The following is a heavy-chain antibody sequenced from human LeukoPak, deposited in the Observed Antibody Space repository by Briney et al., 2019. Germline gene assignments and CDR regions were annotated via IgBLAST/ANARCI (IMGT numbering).Heavy chain of an antibody. CDR3: AKETILLWFGEWGPFDY. CDR2: ISGSGGST. Sequence: GGSPRLSCAASGFTFSSYAMSWVRQAPGKGLEWVSAISGSGGSTYYADSVKGRFTISRDNSKNTLYLQMNSLRAEDTAVYYCAKETILLWFGEWGPFDYWGQGTLVTVSS. J-gene: IGHJ4*02. CDR1: GFTFSSYA. V-gene: IGHV3-23*01. D-gene: IGHD3-10*01.